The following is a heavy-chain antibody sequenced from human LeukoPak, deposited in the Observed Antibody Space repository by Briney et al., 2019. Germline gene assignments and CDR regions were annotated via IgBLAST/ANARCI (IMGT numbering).Heavy chain of an antibody. CDR3: ARGSLRYFDWLAPEDALDI. D-gene: IGHD3-9*01. J-gene: IGHJ3*02. Sequence: ASVKVSCKASGYTFTSYDINWVRQATGQGLEWMGWMNPNSGNTGYAQKFQGRVTMTRNTSISTAYMELSSLRSEDTAVYYCARGSLRYFDWLAPEDALDIWGQGTMVTVSS. CDR2: MNPNSGNT. CDR1: GYTFTSYD. V-gene: IGHV1-8*01.